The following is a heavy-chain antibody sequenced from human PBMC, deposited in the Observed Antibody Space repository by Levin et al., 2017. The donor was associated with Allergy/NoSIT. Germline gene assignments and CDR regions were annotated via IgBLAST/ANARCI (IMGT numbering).Heavy chain of an antibody. V-gene: IGHV3-30-3*01. CDR3: ARVTYYYGSE. CDR1: GFTFSSYA. D-gene: IGHD3-10*01. Sequence: GGSLRLSCAASGFTFSSYAMHWVRQAPGKGLEWVAVISYDGSNKYYADSVKGRFTISRDNSKNTLYLQMNSLRAEDTAVYYCARVTYYYGSEWGQGTLVTVSS. J-gene: IGHJ4*02. CDR2: ISYDGSNK.